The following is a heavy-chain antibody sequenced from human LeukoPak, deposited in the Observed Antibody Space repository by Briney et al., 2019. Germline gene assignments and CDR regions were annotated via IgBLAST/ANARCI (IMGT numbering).Heavy chain of an antibody. CDR2: INHSGST. CDR1: GGSFSGYY. Sequence: SETLSLTCAVYGGSFSGYYWSWIRQPPGKGLEWIGEINHSGSTNYNPSLKSRVTISVDTSKNQFSLKLSSVTAADTAVYYCARYGDYPYYFDYWGQGTLVTVSS. J-gene: IGHJ4*02. D-gene: IGHD4-17*01. V-gene: IGHV4-34*01. CDR3: ARYGDYPYYFDY.